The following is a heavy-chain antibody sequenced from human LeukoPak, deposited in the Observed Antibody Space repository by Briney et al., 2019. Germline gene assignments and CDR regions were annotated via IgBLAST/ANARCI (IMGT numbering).Heavy chain of an antibody. Sequence: GRSLRLSCAASGFTFSSYAMHWVRQAPGKGLEWVAVISYDGSNKYYADSVKGRFTISRDNSKNTLYLQMNSLRAEDAAVYYCARRTQPYYFDYWGQGTLVTVSS. D-gene: IGHD6-13*01. V-gene: IGHV3-30*04. J-gene: IGHJ4*02. CDR3: ARRTQPYYFDY. CDR2: ISYDGSNK. CDR1: GFTFSSYA.